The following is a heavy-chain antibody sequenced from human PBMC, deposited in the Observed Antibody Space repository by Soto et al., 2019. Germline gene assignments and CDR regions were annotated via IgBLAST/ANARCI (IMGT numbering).Heavy chain of an antibody. Sequence: SETLSLTCTVSGDSISSDYYHWTWIRQSPGKGLEWIGYIHHSGSILYNPSLKSRVTISVDTSKNQFSLHLTSVTAADTAVYYCAKGGDRGSTLGLYGLDVWGQGTTVTVSS. CDR2: IHHSGSI. CDR1: GDSISSDYYH. D-gene: IGHD1-26*01. CDR3: AKGGDRGSTLGLYGLDV. J-gene: IGHJ6*02. V-gene: IGHV4-30-4*08.